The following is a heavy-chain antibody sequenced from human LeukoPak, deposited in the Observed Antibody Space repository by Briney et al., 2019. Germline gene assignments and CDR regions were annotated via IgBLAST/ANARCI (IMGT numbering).Heavy chain of an antibody. CDR2: IYYSGNT. D-gene: IGHD1/OR15-1a*01. V-gene: IGHV4-30-4*08. J-gene: IGHJ4*02. Sequence: SQTLSLTCTVSGGSISSGDYYWSWIRQPPGKGLEWIGYIYYSGNTYYNSSLKSRVTISVDMSKNQFSLKLNSVTAADTAVYYCARCPTIALFYYWGQGTLVTVSS. CDR3: ARCPTIALFYY. CDR1: GGSISSGDYY.